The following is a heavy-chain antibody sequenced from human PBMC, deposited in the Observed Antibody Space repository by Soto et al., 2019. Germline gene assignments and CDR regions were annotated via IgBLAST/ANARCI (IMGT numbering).Heavy chain of an antibody. D-gene: IGHD2-2*02. J-gene: IGHJ3*01. CDR1: GYTFSTYG. Sequence: ASVKVSCKASGYTFSTYGITRVRQAPGQGLDWMGWINPLKGDTKSAANFQDRVTMTTDTSTRTAYMELRSLRSDDTAVYYCARVKVPAAILGAFDLWGQGTLVTVSS. CDR3: ARVKVPAAILGAFDL. CDR2: INPLKGDT. V-gene: IGHV1-18*01.